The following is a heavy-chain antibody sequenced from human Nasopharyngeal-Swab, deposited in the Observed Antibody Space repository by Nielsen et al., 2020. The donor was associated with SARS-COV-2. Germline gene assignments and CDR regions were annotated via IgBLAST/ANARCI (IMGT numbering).Heavy chain of an antibody. J-gene: IGHJ4*02. Sequence: GESLKISCAASGFTVSSNYMSWVRQAPGKGLEWVSVIYSGGSTYYADSVKGRSTISRHNSKNTLYLQMNSLRAEDTAVYYCARDSHKGTSWGQGTLVTVSS. CDR1: GFTVSSNY. CDR3: ARDSHKGTS. CDR2: IYSGGST. D-gene: IGHD2-8*01. V-gene: IGHV3-53*04.